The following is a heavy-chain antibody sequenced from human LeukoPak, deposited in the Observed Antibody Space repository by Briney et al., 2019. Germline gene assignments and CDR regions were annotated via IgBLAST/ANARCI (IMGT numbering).Heavy chain of an antibody. J-gene: IGHJ3*02. V-gene: IGHV5-10-1*01. Sequence: GESLKISRKGSGYRLTNYWISWVRQLPGKGLEGVGRIDPSDSYPNYRPSFQGPVAISADKPISTAYLQWSSLKASDTAMYYCARHQYDSSGWDAFDIWGQGTMVTVSS. CDR3: ARHQYDSSGWDAFDI. CDR1: GYRLTNYW. CDR2: IDPSDSYP. D-gene: IGHD3-22*01.